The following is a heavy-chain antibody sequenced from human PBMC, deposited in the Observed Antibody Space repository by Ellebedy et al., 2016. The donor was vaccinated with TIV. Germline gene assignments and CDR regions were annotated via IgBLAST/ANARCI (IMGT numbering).Heavy chain of an antibody. CDR1: GFTFSRHG. D-gene: IGHD3-16*01. CDR2: IWYDGSTM. Sequence: GGSLRLSXAASGFTFSRHGMHWVRQAPGKGPDWVAAIWYDGSTMYHADSVKGRFTISRDNSKNTLYLQLNSLRAEDTAVYYCARDKAHWAMDVWGLGTTVTVSS. J-gene: IGHJ6*02. CDR3: ARDKAHWAMDV. V-gene: IGHV3-33*08.